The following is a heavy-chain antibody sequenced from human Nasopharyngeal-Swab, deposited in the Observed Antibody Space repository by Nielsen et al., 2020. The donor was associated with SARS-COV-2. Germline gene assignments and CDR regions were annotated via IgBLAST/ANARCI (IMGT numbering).Heavy chain of an antibody. V-gene: IGHV4-34*01. CDR1: GGSLSTYF. CDR2: INHNGRI. Sequence: SETLSLTCGVSGGSLSTYFWSWIRQPPGKGLEWIGEINHNGRINNNPSLKSRVTLSIDTSKNQLSLKMSSVTAADTALYYCARGDRRLDSNMFLGFDPWGQGTLVTVSS. J-gene: IGHJ5*02. D-gene: IGHD3-10*02. CDR3: ARGDRRLDSNMFLGFDP.